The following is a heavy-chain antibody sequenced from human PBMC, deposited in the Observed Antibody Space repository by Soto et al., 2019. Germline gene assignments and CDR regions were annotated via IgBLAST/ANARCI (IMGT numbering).Heavy chain of an antibody. CDR3: AKNRGSGSYTNWNFDV. Sequence: EVQVLESGGGLVQPGGSLRLSCAASGFTFSNYAMSWVRQAPGKGLEWVSTIHGGDDYTHYTDSVKDRFTISRDNSRNTLFLQMNSLRAEDTAVYYCAKNRGSGSYTNWNFDVWGRGTLVTVSS. V-gene: IGHV3-23*01. CDR2: IHGGDDYT. CDR1: GFTFSNYA. J-gene: IGHJ2*01. D-gene: IGHD1-26*01.